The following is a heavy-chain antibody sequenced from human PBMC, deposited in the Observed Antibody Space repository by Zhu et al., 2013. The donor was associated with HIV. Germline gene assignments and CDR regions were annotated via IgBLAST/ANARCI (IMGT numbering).Heavy chain of an antibody. Sequence: QVQLVQSGAEVKKPGASVKVSCKASGYTFTSYDINWVRQATGQGLEWMGWMNPNSGGTNYAQKFQGRVTMTRDTSISTAYMELSRLRSDDTAVYYCARGATQNWGSKFQMAFDIWAKGQWSPSLQ. J-gene: IGHJ3*02. CDR2: MNPNSGGT. CDR3: ARGATQNWGSKFQMAFDI. CDR1: GYTFTSYD. V-gene: IGHV1-2*02. D-gene: IGHD7-27*01.